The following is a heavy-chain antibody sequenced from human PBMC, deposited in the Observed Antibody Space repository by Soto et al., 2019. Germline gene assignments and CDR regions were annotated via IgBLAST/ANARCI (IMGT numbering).Heavy chain of an antibody. CDR2: INAGNGNT. CDR1: GHTFTSYA. V-gene: IGHV1-3*01. D-gene: IGHD1-20*01. Sequence: ASVKVSCKASGHTFTSYAMHWVRQAPGQRLEWMGWINAGNGNTKYSQKFQGRVTITRGTSASTAYMELSSLRSEDTAVYYCARDRVTGTQDYYYGMDVWGQGTTVTVSS. J-gene: IGHJ6*02. CDR3: ARDRVTGTQDYYYGMDV.